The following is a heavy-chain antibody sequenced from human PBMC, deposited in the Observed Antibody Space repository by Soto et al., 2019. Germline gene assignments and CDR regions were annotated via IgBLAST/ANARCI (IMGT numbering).Heavy chain of an antibody. Sequence: SETLSLTCTVSGGSISSSSYYWGWIRQPPGKGLEWIGSIYFSGSTYYNPSLKSRVTISVDTSKNQFSLKLSSVTAADTAVYYCASQRGGWYYAFDIWGQGTMVTVSS. V-gene: IGHV4-39*01. J-gene: IGHJ3*02. D-gene: IGHD6-19*01. CDR2: IYFSGST. CDR1: GGSISSSSYY. CDR3: ASQRGGWYYAFDI.